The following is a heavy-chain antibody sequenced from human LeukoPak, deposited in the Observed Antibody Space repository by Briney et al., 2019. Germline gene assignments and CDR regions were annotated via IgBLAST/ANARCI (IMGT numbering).Heavy chain of an antibody. D-gene: IGHD3-16*02. J-gene: IGHJ4*02. Sequence: GGSLRLSCAASGYTFSSYSMNWVRQAPGQGLEWVSSISASNSNTNYAETLKGRFTITRDTATNSLYMQMNSLRADDTAVYYCARDDHVPIITFGGVIVKGDYWGQGTLVTVSS. CDR2: ISASNSNT. CDR3: ARDDHVPIITFGGVIVKGDY. V-gene: IGHV3-21*04. CDR1: GYTFSSYS.